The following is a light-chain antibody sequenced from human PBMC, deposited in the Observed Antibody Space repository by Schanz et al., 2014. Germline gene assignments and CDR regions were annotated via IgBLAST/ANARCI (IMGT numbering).Light chain of an antibody. CDR1: ESISSSY. Sequence: EIVLTQFPGTLSFSPGERATLSCRASESISSSYLAWYQQKPGQAPSLLIYGASSRASGIPDRFSGSGSGTEFTLTISRLEPEDCAVYYCQQYGSSLFTCGPGTKVDVK. V-gene: IGKV3-20*01. CDR2: GAS. J-gene: IGKJ3*01. CDR3: QQYGSSLFT.